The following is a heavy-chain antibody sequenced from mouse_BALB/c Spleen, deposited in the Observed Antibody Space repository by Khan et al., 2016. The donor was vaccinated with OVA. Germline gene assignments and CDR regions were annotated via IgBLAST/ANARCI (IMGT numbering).Heavy chain of an antibody. CDR1: GYSITSDYA. D-gene: IGHD3-3*01. J-gene: IGHJ3*01. CDR2: ISYSGST. CDR3: ARSPPVGDLWFAY. V-gene: IGHV3-2*02. Sequence: EVVLVESGPGLVKPSQSLSLTCTVTGYSITSDYAWNWIRQFPGNKLEWMGYISYSGSTSYNPSLKSRISITRDTSKNQFFLQLNSVTTEDTATYYCARSPPVGDLWFAYWGQGTLVTVSA.